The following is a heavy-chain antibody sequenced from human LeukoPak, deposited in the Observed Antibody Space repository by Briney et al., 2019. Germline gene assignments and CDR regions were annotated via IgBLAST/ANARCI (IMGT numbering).Heavy chain of an antibody. V-gene: IGHV3-30*02. CDR2: IWYDGSNK. Sequence: PGGSLRLSCAASGFTFSSYGMHWVRQAPGKGLEWVAVIWYDGSNKYYADSVKGRFTISRDNSKNTLYLQMNSLRAEDTAVYYCAKGPNSPTYYYDSSIPRGWFDPWGQGTLVTVSS. CDR1: GFTFSSYG. CDR3: AKGPNSPTYYYDSSIPRGWFDP. J-gene: IGHJ5*02. D-gene: IGHD3-22*01.